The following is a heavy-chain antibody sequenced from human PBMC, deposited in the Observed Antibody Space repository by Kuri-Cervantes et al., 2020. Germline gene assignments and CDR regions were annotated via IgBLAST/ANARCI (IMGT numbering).Heavy chain of an antibody. CDR1: GGSISSGGYY. J-gene: IGHJ4*02. V-gene: IGHV4-31*02. Sequence: SCTVSGGSISSGGYYWSWIRQHPGKGLEWIGYIYYSGSTYYNPSLKSRVTISVDTPKNQFSLKLSSVTAADTAVYYCARDRGSGSYYNWFDYWGQGTLVTVSS. CDR2: IYYSGST. CDR3: ARDRGSGSYYNWFDY. D-gene: IGHD3-10*01.